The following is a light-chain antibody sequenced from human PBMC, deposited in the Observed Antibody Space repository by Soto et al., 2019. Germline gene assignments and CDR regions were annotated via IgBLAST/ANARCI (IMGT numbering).Light chain of an antibody. CDR2: VAS. J-gene: IGKJ1*01. CDR3: LQHNAHPWT. V-gene: IGKV1-17*01. CDR1: QDIGIN. Sequence: IQMPQSPSSLSASVGDRVTMTCRASQDIGINLGWFQQKPGKAPKRLIYVASSLQSGVPSRFSGSGSGTEFTLTISSLQPEDFASYFCLQHNAHPWTFGQGTKVDIK.